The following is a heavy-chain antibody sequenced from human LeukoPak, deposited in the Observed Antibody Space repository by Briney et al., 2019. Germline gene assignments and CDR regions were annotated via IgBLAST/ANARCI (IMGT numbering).Heavy chain of an antibody. CDR3: VKDWGTAMGLGYFDY. D-gene: IGHD5-18*01. V-gene: IGHV3-64D*06. J-gene: IGHJ4*02. CDR1: GFTFSSYA. CDR2: ISSNGGST. Sequence: GGSLRLSCSASGFTFSSYAMHWVRQAPGKGLEYVSAISSNGGSTYYADSVKGRFTISRDNSKNTLYPQMSSLRAEDTAVYYCVKDWGTAMGLGYFDYWGQGTLVTVSS.